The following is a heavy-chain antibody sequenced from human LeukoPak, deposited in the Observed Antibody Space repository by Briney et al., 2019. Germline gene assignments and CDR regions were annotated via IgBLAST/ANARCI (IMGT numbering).Heavy chain of an antibody. CDR3: ARGGYSGSVSFDY. Sequence: GGSLRLSCAASGFTFSSYAMHWVRQAPGKGLEYVSAISSNGGSTYYANSVKGRFTISRDNSKNTLYLQMGSLRAEDMAVYYCARGGYSGSVSFDYWGQGTLVTVCS. CDR2: ISSNGGST. CDR1: GFTFSSYA. J-gene: IGHJ4*02. V-gene: IGHV3-64*01. D-gene: IGHD1-26*01.